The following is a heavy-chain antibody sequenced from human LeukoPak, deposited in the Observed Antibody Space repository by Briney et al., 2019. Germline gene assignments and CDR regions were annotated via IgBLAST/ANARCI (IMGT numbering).Heavy chain of an antibody. CDR1: GFTFSSYA. CDR2: ISGSGGST. CDR3: ASPFYDFWSGYYTRSFDY. V-gene: IGHV3-23*01. D-gene: IGHD3-3*01. Sequence: GGSLRLCCAASGFTFSSYAMSWVRQAPGKGLEWVSAISGSGGSTYYADSVKGRFTISRDNSKNTLYLQMNSLRAEDTAVYYCASPFYDFWSGYYTRSFDYWGQGTLVTVSS. J-gene: IGHJ4*02.